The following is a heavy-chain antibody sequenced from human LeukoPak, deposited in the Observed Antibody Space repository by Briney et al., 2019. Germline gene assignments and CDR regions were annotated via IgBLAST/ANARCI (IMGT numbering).Heavy chain of an antibody. D-gene: IGHD3-22*01. CDR1: GCTFSSYA. Sequence: ASVKVSCKASGCTFSSYAISWVRQAPGQGLEWMGRIIPILGIANYAQKFQGRVTITADKSTSTAYMELSSLRSEDTAVYYCARKYYDSSGYPYYFDYWGQGTLVTVSS. CDR3: ARKYYDSSGYPYYFDY. CDR2: IIPILGIA. V-gene: IGHV1-69*04. J-gene: IGHJ4*02.